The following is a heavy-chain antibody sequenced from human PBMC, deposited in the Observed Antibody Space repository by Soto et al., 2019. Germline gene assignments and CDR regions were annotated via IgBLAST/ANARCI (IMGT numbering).Heavy chain of an antibody. Sequence: QVQLVESGGGVVQPGRSLRLSCAASGFTFSSYGMHWVRQAPGKGLEWVAVISYDGSNKYYADSVKGRFTISRDNSKNTLYLQMNSLRAEDMAVYYCAKEHDYSHGMDVWGQGTTVTVSS. CDR2: ISYDGSNK. CDR1: GFTFSSYG. CDR3: AKEHDYSHGMDV. J-gene: IGHJ6*02. V-gene: IGHV3-30*18. D-gene: IGHD4-17*01.